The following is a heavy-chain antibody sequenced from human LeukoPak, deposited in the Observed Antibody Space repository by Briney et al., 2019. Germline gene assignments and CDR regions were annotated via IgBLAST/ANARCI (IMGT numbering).Heavy chain of an antibody. CDR3: ARVLFDGAHYYYYYYYMDV. Sequence: SETLSLTCTVSGGSISSTNYAWGWIRQPPGGGLGWIGTIYYGGNTYYNPSLKSRVTISVDTSRNQFSLNLSSVTAADTAVYYCARVLFDGAHYYYYYYYMDVWGKGTTVTVSS. CDR2: IYYGGNT. D-gene: IGHD5-24*01. V-gene: IGHV4-39*07. CDR1: GGSISSTNYA. J-gene: IGHJ6*03.